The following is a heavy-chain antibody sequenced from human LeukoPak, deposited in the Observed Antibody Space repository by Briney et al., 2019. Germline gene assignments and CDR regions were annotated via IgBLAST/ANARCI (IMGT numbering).Heavy chain of an antibody. CDR3: ARGGSYFDGQDSDYFDY. J-gene: IGHJ4*02. CDR2: ISAYNGNT. Sequence: ASVKVSCKASGYTFTSYGISWVRQAPGQGLEWMGWISAYNGNTNYAQKLQGRVTMTTDTSTSTAYMELRSLRSDDTAVYYCARGGSYFDGQDSDYFDYWGQGTLVTVSS. CDR1: GYTFTSYG. V-gene: IGHV1-18*01. D-gene: IGHD3-9*01.